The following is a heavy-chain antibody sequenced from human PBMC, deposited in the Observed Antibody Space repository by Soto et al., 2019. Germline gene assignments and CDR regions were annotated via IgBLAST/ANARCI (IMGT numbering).Heavy chain of an antibody. Sequence: QLQLQESGPGLVKPSETLSLTCTVSGGSISSSSYYWGWIRQPPGKGLEWIGSIYYSGSTYYNPSLKVRATISVDTSKTPFSLTLSSVTAADTAVYYCAGPQQRGGSRWFDPWGQGTLVTVSS. CDR1: GGSISSSSYY. J-gene: IGHJ5*02. D-gene: IGHD6-13*01. CDR3: AGPQQRGGSRWFDP. V-gene: IGHV4-39*01. CDR2: IYYSGST.